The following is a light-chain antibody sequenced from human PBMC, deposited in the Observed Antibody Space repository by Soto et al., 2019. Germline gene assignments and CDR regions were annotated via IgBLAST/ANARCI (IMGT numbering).Light chain of an antibody. V-gene: IGLV1-40*01. J-gene: IGLJ2*01. CDR1: SSNIGAGYD. CDR2: GNS. Sequence: QSVLTQPPSVSGAPGQRVTISCTGSSSNIGAGYDVHWYQQLPGTAPKLLIYGNSNRPSGGPDRFSGSKSGTSGSLAITGLQAEDEADYYCQSYDSSLSGYVVFGGGTKLTVL. CDR3: QSYDSSLSGYVV.